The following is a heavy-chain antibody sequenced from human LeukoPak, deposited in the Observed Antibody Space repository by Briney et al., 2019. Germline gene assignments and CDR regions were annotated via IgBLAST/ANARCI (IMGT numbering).Heavy chain of an antibody. D-gene: IGHD3-10*01. J-gene: IGHJ4*02. CDR3: ARLLLLGFGEPDY. CDR1: GGSFSGYY. CDR2: INHSGST. V-gene: IGHV4-34*01. Sequence: TSETLSLTCAVYGGSFSGYYWSWIRQPPGKGLEWIGEINHSGSTNYNPSLKSRVTISVDTSKNQFSLKLSSVTAADTAVYYCARLLLLGFGEPDYWGQGTVVTVSS.